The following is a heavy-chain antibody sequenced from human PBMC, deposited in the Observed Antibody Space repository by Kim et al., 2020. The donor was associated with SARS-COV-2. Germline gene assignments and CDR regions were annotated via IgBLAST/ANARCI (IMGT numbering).Heavy chain of an antibody. V-gene: IGHV3-23*01. D-gene: IGHD2-8*02. CDR3: AKGRGYCTGGSCYSDY. J-gene: IGHJ4*03. Sequence: SVQGSFTIPRDNSKNTLHLQMSSLRAEDTAVYFCAKGRGYCTGGSCYSDYWGRGTLVTVSS.